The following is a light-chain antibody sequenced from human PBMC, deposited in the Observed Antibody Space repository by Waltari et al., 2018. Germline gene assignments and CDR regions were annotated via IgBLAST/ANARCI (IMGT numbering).Light chain of an antibody. CDR2: AAS. CDR1: QTISSY. Sequence: DIQMTQSPSSLSASVGDRVTITCRASQTISSYLTWYQQKTGKAPELLIYAASSLQSGVPSRFRGRGSGTDFTLTISSLQPEDFATYYCQQSYSTPRTFGQGTKVEMK. V-gene: IGKV1-39*01. J-gene: IGKJ1*01. CDR3: QQSYSTPRT.